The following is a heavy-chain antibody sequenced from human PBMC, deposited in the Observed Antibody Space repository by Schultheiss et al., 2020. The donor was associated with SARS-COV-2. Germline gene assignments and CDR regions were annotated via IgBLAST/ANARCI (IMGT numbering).Heavy chain of an antibody. CDR3: AREIAAKKYYFDY. CDR1: GGSFSGYY. V-gene: IGHV4-34*01. J-gene: IGHJ4*02. D-gene: IGHD6-13*01. CDR2: INHSGST. Sequence: SLTCAVYGGSFSGYYWSWIRQPPGKGLEWIGEINHSGSTNYNPSLKSRVTISVDTSKNQFSLKLSSVTAADTAVYYCAREIAAKKYYFDYWGQGTLVTVSS.